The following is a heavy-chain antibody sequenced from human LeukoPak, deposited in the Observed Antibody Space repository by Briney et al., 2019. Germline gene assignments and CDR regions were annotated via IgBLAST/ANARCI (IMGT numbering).Heavy chain of an antibody. CDR2: IYYSGST. D-gene: IGHD4-11*01. Sequence: SETLSLTCTVSGDSISSGNYYWSWIRQHPGKGLEWIGYIYYSGSTYYNPSLKSRLTISLDMSKNQFSLKLSSVTAADTAVYYCASTSPTTFSNYFDYWGRGTLVTVSP. V-gene: IGHV4-31*03. J-gene: IGHJ4*02. CDR3: ASTSPTTFSNYFDY. CDR1: GDSISSGNYY.